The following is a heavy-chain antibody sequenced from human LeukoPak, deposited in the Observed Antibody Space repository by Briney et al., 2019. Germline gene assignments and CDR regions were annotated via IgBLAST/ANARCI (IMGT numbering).Heavy chain of an antibody. CDR1: GGSISSGGYY. D-gene: IGHD3-3*01. J-gene: IGHJ4*02. CDR3: ARTYYDFWSGYDNDY. CDR2: IYHSGST. Sequence: PSETLSLTCTVSGGSISSGGYYWSWIRQPPGKGLEWIGYIYHSGSTYYNPSLKSRVTISVDRSKNQFPLKLSSVTAADTAVYYCARTYYDFWSGYDNDYWGQGTLVTVSS. V-gene: IGHV4-30-2*01.